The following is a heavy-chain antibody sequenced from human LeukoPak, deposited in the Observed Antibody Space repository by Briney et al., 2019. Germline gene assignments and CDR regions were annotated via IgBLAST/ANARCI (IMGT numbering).Heavy chain of an antibody. CDR1: GYTFTGYY. CDR2: INPSGGST. J-gene: IGHJ5*02. CDR3: ARDVVAAAGTNADWFDP. Sequence: ASVKVSCKTSGYTFTGYYLHWVRQAPGQGLEWMGIINPSGGSTSYAQKFQGRVTMTRDTSTSTVYMELSSLRSEDTAVYYCARDVVAAAGTNADWFDPWGQGTLVTVSS. V-gene: IGHV1-46*01. D-gene: IGHD6-13*01.